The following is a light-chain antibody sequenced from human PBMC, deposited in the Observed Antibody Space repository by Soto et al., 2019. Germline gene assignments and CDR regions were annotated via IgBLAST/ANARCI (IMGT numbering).Light chain of an antibody. CDR3: QQYSDFLIS. V-gene: IGKV1-5*01. J-gene: IGKJ3*01. CDR2: DAS. Sequence: DIQMTQSPSTLSASVGDRVTITCRARQSSSRSLAWYKQKPGKAPNLLIYDASSLERGVPSRFSGSGFGTEFTLTITNLQPADFATYYCQQYSDFLISFGPGTTVDFK. CDR1: QSSSRS.